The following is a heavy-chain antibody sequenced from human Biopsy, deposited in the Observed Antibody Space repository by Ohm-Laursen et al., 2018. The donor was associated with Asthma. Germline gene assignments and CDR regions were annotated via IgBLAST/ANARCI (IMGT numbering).Heavy chain of an antibody. D-gene: IGHD3-3*01. CDR2: ISYDGNNN. J-gene: IGHJ4*02. Sequence: LRLSCTASGFNFHNYVMHWVRQAPGKGLEWVAVISYDGNNNNYADSVKGRFTISRDNSKNSLSLNMNSLRPEDTSVYYCARDVMEWYLPAFDFWGQGTLVTVSS. V-gene: IGHV3-30-3*01. CDR3: ARDVMEWYLPAFDF. CDR1: GFNFHNYV.